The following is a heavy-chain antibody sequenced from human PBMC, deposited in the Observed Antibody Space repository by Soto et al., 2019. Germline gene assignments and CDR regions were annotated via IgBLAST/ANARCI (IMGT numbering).Heavy chain of an antibody. CDR2: IWHDGKEK. J-gene: IGHJ4*02. Sequence: QVQVVESGGGVVQPGRSLKLSCAASGFTFSNFGMHWVRQAPGKGLEWVAVIWHDGKEKYYADSAKGRSTISRDNSKNTRYVQMNSLRAEDTAVYYCARDPGQDEAMDYWSQGTLVTVSS. CDR1: GFTFSNFG. CDR3: ARDPGQDEAMDY. V-gene: IGHV3-33*01.